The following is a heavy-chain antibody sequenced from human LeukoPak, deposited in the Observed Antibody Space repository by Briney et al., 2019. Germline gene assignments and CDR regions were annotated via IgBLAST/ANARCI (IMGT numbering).Heavy chain of an antibody. J-gene: IGHJ4*02. CDR1: GGSISSGDYY. Sequence: SETLSLTCTVSGGSISSGDYYWSWIRQPPGKGLEWIGYIYYSGSTYYNPSLKSRVTISVDTSKNQFSLKLSSVTAADTAVYYCARERLERTRGLFDYWGQGTLVTVSS. CDR2: IYYSGST. V-gene: IGHV4-30-4*01. D-gene: IGHD1-1*01. CDR3: ARERLERTRGLFDY.